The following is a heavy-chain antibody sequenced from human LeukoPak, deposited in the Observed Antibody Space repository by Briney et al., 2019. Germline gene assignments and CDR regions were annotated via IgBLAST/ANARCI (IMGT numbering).Heavy chain of an antibody. CDR2: ISGSGGST. Sequence: GGSLRLSCAASGFTFSSYAMSWVRQAPGKGLEWVSSISGSGGSTYYADSVKGRFTISRDNAKNSLYLQMNSLRAEDTAVYYCAKVNTVTSREWYFDLWGRGTLVTVSS. V-gene: IGHV3-23*01. CDR3: AKVNTVTSREWYFDL. J-gene: IGHJ2*01. CDR1: GFTFSSYA. D-gene: IGHD4-17*01.